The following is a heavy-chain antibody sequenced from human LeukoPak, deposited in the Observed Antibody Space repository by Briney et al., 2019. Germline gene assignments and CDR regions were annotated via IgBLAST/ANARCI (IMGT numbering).Heavy chain of an antibody. D-gene: IGHD2-21*02. J-gene: IGHJ4*02. CDR2: ISAYNGNT. CDR3: ARGIDSLAYCGGDCYSGIDY. Sequence: EASVKVSCKASGYTFTSYGISWVRQAPGQGLEWMGWISAYNGNTNYARKLQGRVTMTTDTSTSTAYMELRSLRSDDTAVYYCARGIDSLAYCGGDCYSGIDYWGQGTLVTVSS. CDR1: GYTFTSYG. V-gene: IGHV1-18*01.